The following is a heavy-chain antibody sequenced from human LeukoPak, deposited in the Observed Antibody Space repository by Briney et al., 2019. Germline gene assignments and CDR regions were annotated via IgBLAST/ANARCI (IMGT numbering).Heavy chain of an antibody. D-gene: IGHD3-3*01. CDR2: ISSSSSTI. J-gene: IGHJ3*02. CDR3: ARDSAFNYDFWSQGDAFDI. Sequence: GGSLRLSCAASGFTFSSYSMNWVRQAPGKGLEWVSYISSSSSTIYYADSVKGRFTISRDNAKNSLYLQMNSLRAEDTAVYYCARDSAFNYDFWSQGDAFDIWGQGTMVTVSS. CDR1: GFTFSSYS. V-gene: IGHV3-48*01.